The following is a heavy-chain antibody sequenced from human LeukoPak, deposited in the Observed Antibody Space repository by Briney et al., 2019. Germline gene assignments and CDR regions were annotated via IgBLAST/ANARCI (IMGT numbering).Heavy chain of an antibody. D-gene: IGHD3-10*01. J-gene: IGHJ4*02. V-gene: IGHV4-59*01. Sequence: PSETLSLTCTVSGGSISSYYWSWIRQPPGKGLEWIGYIYYSGSTNYNPSLKSRVTISVDTSKSQFSLKLSSVTAADTAVYYCARVRHGSGSFSLDYWGQGTLVTVSS. CDR2: IYYSGST. CDR3: ARVRHGSGSFSLDY. CDR1: GGSISSYY.